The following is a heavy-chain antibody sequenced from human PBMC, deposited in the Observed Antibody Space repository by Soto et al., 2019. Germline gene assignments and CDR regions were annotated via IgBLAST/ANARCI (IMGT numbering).Heavy chain of an antibody. V-gene: IGHV4-59*01. D-gene: IGHD3-3*01. CDR3: ATQYYYFWSGYSDYYYYFMVV. CDR1: GGSISSYY. CDR2: IYYSGST. Sequence: QVQLQESGPGLVKPSETLSLTCTVSGGSISSYYWSWIRQPPGKGLEWIGYIYYSGSTNYNTSLKSRVTISVDPSKNQFSLKLSSVTAADTAMYYCATQYYYFWSGYSDYYYYFMVVWGKGTTVTVSS. J-gene: IGHJ6*03.